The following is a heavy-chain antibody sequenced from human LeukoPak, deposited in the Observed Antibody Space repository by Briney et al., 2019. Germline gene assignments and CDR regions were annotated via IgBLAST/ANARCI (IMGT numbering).Heavy chain of an antibody. Sequence: GGSLRLSCAASGFTFSSYGMQWIRQAPGKGLEWVAFIRYDGSNKYYADSVKGRFTISRDNSKNTLYLQMNSLRAEDTAVYYCAKGAVPAAYSYFDYWGQGTLVTVSP. D-gene: IGHD2-2*01. V-gene: IGHV3-30*02. CDR3: AKGAVPAAYSYFDY. J-gene: IGHJ4*02. CDR1: GFTFSSYG. CDR2: IRYDGSNK.